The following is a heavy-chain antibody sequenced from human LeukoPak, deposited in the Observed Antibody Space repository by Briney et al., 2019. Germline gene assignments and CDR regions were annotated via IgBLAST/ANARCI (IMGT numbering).Heavy chain of an antibody. CDR3: ARELTSDTMYY. CDR2: MSAYNGTT. V-gene: IGHV1-18*01. Sequence: ASVKVSYKPSRGTFSRYAISWVRQAPRQERDGVGWMSAYNGTTNYAQKLQGRVTMTTDTTTSTAYMELRSVRSDDTGVYYCARELTSDTMYYWGQGTLVTVSS. J-gene: IGHJ4*02. CDR1: RGTFSRYA. D-gene: IGHD3-10*02.